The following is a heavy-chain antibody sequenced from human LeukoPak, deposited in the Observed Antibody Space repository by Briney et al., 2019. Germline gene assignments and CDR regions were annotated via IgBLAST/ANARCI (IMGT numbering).Heavy chain of an antibody. V-gene: IGHV4-39*01. D-gene: IGHD6-19*01. CDR1: GGSISSSSYY. CDR3: ARLKPLSGWLDY. Sequence: PSETLSLTCTVSGGSISSSSYYWGWIRQPPGKGLEWIGSIYYSGSTYYNPSLKSRVTISVDTSKNQFSLKLSSVTAADTAVYYCARLKPLSGWLDYWGQGTLVTVSS. CDR2: IYYSGST. J-gene: IGHJ4*02.